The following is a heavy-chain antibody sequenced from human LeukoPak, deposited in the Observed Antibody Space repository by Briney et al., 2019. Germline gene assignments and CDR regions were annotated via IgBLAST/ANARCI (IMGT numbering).Heavy chain of an antibody. D-gene: IGHD6-6*01. J-gene: IGHJ4*02. CDR2: IYYSGST. CDR3: ARGGSSSSLLDY. Sequence: SETLSLTCTVSGGSISSYYWSWIRQPPGKGLEWIGYIYYSGSTNYNPSLKSRVTKSVDTSKNQFSLKLSSVTAADTAVYYCARGGSSSSLLDYWGQGTLVTVSS. CDR1: GGSISSYY. V-gene: IGHV4-59*01.